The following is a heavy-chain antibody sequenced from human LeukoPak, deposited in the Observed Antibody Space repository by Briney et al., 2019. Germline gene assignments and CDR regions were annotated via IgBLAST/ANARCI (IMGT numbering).Heavy chain of an antibody. J-gene: IGHJ4*02. CDR2: INPNSGGT. CDR1: GYTFTGYY. Sequence: ASVTVSCTASGYTFTGYYMHWVRQAPGQGLEWMGWINPNSGGTNYAQKFQGRVTMTRDTSISTAYMELSRLRSDDTAVYYCAREILYGLVLGNFDYWGQGTLVTVSS. V-gene: IGHV1-2*02. CDR3: AREILYGLVLGNFDY. D-gene: IGHD6-19*01.